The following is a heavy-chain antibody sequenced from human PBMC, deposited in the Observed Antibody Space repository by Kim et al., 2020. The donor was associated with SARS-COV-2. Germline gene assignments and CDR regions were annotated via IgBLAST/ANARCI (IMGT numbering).Heavy chain of an antibody. CDR3: ARPSKSYYYYGMDV. V-gene: IGHV5-10-1*01. J-gene: IGHJ6*02. Sequence: SPSFQGHVTISDDKSISTAYLQWSSLKASDTAMYYCARPSKSYYYYGMDVWGQGTTVTVSS. D-gene: IGHD4-4*01.